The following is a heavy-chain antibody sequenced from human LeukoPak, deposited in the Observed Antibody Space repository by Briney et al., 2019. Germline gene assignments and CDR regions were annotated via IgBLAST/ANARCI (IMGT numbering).Heavy chain of an antibody. CDR3: ARGGWRWLQSSRLDY. Sequence: GGSLRLSCAASGFTFSSYSMNRVRQAPGRGLEWVSYISSSSSTIYYADSVKGRFTISRDNAKNSLYLQMNSLRAEDTAVYYCARGGWRWLQSSRLDYWGQGTLVTVSS. V-gene: IGHV3-48*01. CDR1: GFTFSSYS. D-gene: IGHD5-24*01. CDR2: ISSSSSTI. J-gene: IGHJ4*02.